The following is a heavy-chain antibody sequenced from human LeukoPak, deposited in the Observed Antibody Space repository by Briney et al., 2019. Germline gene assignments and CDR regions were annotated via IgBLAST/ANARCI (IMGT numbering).Heavy chain of an antibody. V-gene: IGHV3-7*01. CDR2: IKLDGSEK. CDR1: GFSFSRVW. Sequence: AGGSLRLSFAASGFSFSRVWMSWVRKAPGKGPEWVASIKLDGSEKYYVDSVKGRFTISRDNAKNSLYLQMNTLRAEDTAVYYCAKEGYWGQGTLVTVSS. J-gene: IGHJ4*02. CDR3: AKEGY.